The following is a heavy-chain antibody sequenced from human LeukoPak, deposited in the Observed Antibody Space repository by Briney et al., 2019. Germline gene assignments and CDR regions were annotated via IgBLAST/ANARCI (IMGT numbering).Heavy chain of an antibody. J-gene: IGHJ5*01. V-gene: IGHV4-59*02. CDR2: IFHTGIT. CDR3: ARDLFPINWFES. D-gene: IGHD2-2*02. Sequence: PSETLSLTCTVSGGSVTKHYWHWIRQAPGKGLEWIGFIFHTGITNYNPSLKSRVTISVDTSKNQFSLKLTSVTAADTAVYFCARDLFPINWFESWGQGTLVTVSS. CDR1: GGSVTKHY.